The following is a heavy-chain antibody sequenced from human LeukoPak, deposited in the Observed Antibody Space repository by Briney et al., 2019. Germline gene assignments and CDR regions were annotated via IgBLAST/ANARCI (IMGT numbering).Heavy chain of an antibody. CDR1: GFTFSSYG. Sequence: GGSLRLSCAASGFTFSSYGMHWVRQAPGKGLEWVAFIRYDGSNKYYADSVKGRFTISRDNSKNTLYLQMNSLRAEDTAVYYCAKDRDSSSWFRDSFDIWGQGTMVTVSS. D-gene: IGHD6-13*01. J-gene: IGHJ3*02. CDR2: IRYDGSNK. CDR3: AKDRDSSSWFRDSFDI. V-gene: IGHV3-30*02.